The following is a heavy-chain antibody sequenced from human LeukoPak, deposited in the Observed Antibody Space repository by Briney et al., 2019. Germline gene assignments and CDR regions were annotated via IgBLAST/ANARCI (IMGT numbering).Heavy chain of an antibody. Sequence: ASVKVSCKASGYTFTSYGISWVRQAPGQGLEWMGWISAYNGNTNYAQKLQGRVTMTTDTSTSTAYMELRSLRSDDTAVYYCARGAPPSGSWYWIPGWFDPWGQGTLVTVSS. V-gene: IGHV1-18*01. CDR1: GYTFTSYG. D-gene: IGHD6-13*01. CDR2: ISAYNGNT. CDR3: ARGAPPSGSWYWIPGWFDP. J-gene: IGHJ5*02.